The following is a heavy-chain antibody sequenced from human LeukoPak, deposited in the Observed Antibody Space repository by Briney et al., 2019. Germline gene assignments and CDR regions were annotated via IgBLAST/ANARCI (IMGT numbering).Heavy chain of an antibody. CDR2: IIPNSGGT. D-gene: IGHD1-26*01. CDR1: VGTFSSYA. CDR3: ARDLVVGATYYYYMDV. V-gene: IGHV1-2*02. J-gene: IGHJ6*03. Sequence: PSVSVSCKASVGTFSSYAISWVRQAPGQGLEWMGGIIPNSGGTNYAQKFQGRVTITRDTSISTACMEPSRLRSDDTAVYYCARDLVVGATYYYYMDVWGKGTTVTISS.